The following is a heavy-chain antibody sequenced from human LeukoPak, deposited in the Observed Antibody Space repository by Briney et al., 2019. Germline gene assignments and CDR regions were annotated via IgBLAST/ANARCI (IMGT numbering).Heavy chain of an antibody. J-gene: IGHJ4*02. CDR1: GYTFTGSY. CDR3: ARAGYSDYDYDY. Sequence: ASVKVSCKASGYTFTGSYIYWVRQAPGQGLEWMGWINPNTGGTSYAQKFQGRVTMTRDTSIGTAYMELSRLRSDDTAVYYCARAGYSDYDYDYWGQGTLVTVSS. V-gene: IGHV1-2*02. CDR2: INPNTGGT. D-gene: IGHD5-12*01.